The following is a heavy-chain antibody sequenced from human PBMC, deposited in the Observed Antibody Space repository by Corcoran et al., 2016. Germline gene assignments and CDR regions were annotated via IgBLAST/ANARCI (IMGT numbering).Heavy chain of an antibody. CDR2: VKQGGSEK. J-gene: IGHJ4*02. CDR3: AALDSATLRGAY. CDR1: GLIFKNDW. V-gene: IGHV3-7*03. D-gene: IGHD1-26*01. Sequence: EVQLVESGGGLVQPGGSLRLSCAASGLIFKNDWMRWVRQGPGKGLEWVSMVKQGGSEKYHVDSVKGRFTSSRDNAKNSLYLQMNSLGAEDTAVYYRAALDSATLRGAYWGQGTLVTVSS.